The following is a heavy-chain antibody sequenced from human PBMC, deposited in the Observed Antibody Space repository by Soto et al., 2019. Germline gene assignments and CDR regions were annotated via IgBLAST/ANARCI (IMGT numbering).Heavy chain of an antibody. J-gene: IGHJ4*02. CDR1: GGTFSSYA. Sequence: SVKVSCKASGGTFSSYAISWVRQAPGQGLEWMGGIIPIFGTANYAQKFQGRVTITADKSTSTAYMELSSLRSEDTAVYYCARAKDFWSGRDYWGQGTLVTVSS. CDR2: IIPIFGTA. D-gene: IGHD3-3*01. CDR3: ARAKDFWSGRDY. V-gene: IGHV1-69*06.